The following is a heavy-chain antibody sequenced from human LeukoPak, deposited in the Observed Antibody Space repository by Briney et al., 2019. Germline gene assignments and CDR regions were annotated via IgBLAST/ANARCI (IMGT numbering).Heavy chain of an antibody. V-gene: IGHV3-48*03. J-gene: IGHJ5*02. CDR3: ARDPPFDP. CDR2: ISSSCSTK. Sequence: GGSLRLSCSASGFTFSSYEMHWLGQAPGKEREGVSYISSSCSTKDYPASVKGRFTIYRANAKNSLCLQINSLRAEDTAVYYWARDPPFDPWGQGTLVTVSS. CDR1: GFTFSSYE.